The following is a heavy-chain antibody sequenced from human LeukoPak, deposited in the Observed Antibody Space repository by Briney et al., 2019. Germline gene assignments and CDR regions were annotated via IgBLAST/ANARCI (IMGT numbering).Heavy chain of an antibody. D-gene: IGHD1-1*01. J-gene: IGHJ4*02. CDR3: ARREATRSPPYYFDY. CDR2: ISSSGSTM. V-gene: IGHV3-11*01. CDR1: GFTFSAYY. Sequence: PGGSLRLSCAASGFTFSAYYMTWIRQAPGKGLEWVSYISSSGSTMYYADSVKGRFTISRDNAKNSLYLQMNSLRAEDTAVYYCARREATRSPPYYFDYWGQGTLVTVSS.